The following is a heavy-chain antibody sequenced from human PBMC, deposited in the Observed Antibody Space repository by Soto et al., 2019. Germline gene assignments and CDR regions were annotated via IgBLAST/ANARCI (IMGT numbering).Heavy chain of an antibody. Sequence: SETLSLTCTVSGGSISSSSYYWGWIRQPPGKGLEWIGSIYYSGSTYYNPSLKSRVTISVDTSKNQFSLKLSSVTAADTAVYYCARQGADDSSGYNREFDYWGQGTLVTVSS. CDR2: IYYSGST. J-gene: IGHJ4*02. CDR3: ARQGADDSSGYNREFDY. D-gene: IGHD3-22*01. V-gene: IGHV4-39*01. CDR1: GGSISSSSYY.